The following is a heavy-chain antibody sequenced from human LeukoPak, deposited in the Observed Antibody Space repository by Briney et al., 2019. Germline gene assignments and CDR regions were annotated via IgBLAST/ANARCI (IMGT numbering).Heavy chain of an antibody. CDR1: GYSISSGYY. CDR3: ARPRSYYYGSGTNKGGWFDP. D-gene: IGHD3-10*01. V-gene: IGHV4-38-2*02. Sequence: SETLSLTCTVSGYSISSGYYWGWIRQPPGKGLEWIGSIYHSGSTNYNPSLKSRVTISVDTSKNQFSLKLSSVTAADTAVYYCARPRSYYYGSGTNKGGWFDPWGQGTLVTVSS. J-gene: IGHJ5*02. CDR2: IYHSGST.